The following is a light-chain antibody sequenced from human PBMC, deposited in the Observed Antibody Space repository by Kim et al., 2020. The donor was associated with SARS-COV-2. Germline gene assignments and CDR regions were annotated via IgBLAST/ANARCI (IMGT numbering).Light chain of an antibody. CDR3: QQYGSSPYT. Sequence: EIVLTQSPGTLSLSPGERATLSCRASQSVSSSYLAWYQQKPGQSPRLLIYGASSRATGIPDRFSGSGSGTDFTLTISRLESEDFAVYYCQQYGSSPYTCGQGTNLDI. CDR1: QSVSSSY. V-gene: IGKV3-20*01. J-gene: IGKJ2*01. CDR2: GAS.